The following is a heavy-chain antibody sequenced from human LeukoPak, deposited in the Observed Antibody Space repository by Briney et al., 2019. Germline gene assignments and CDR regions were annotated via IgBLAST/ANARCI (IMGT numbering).Heavy chain of an antibody. Sequence: GGSLRLSCAASGFTFNSNGMHWVRQAPGKGLEWVAVILYDGSKKYYVDSVKGRFTLSRDNSKNTPYLQMNSLRAEDTALYYCAKDISATVWSLPDYWGQGTLVTVSS. CDR2: ILYDGSKK. CDR1: GFTFNSNG. V-gene: IGHV3-30*18. D-gene: IGHD4-17*01. J-gene: IGHJ4*02. CDR3: AKDISATVWSLPDY.